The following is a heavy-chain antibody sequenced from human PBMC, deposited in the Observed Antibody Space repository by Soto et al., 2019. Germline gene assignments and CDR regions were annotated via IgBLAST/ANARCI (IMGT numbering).Heavy chain of an antibody. J-gene: IGHJ1*01. CDR1: GGSISSGGYY. V-gene: IGHV4-31*03. Sequence: QVQLQESGPGLVKPSQTLSLTCTVSGGSISSGGYYWSWIRQHPGKGLEWIGYIYYSGSTYYNPSLKSRVTLSVNTSKNQFSLKLRFVTAADTGVYYCARDSGGGFPPVWGSYPIGYFQHWGQGTLVTVSS. CDR2: IYYSGST. D-gene: IGHD3-16*02. CDR3: ARDSGGGFPPVWGSYPIGYFQH.